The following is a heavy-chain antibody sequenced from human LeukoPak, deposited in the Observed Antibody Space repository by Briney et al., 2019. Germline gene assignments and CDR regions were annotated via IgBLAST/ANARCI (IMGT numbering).Heavy chain of an antibody. CDR2: IRSKAYGGTT. CDR3: NIVTGDYYGSDEIYYFDY. V-gene: IGHV3-49*03. CDR1: GFTFGDYA. Sequence: GGSLRLSCTASGFTFGDYAMSWFRQAPGKGLEWVGFIRSKAYGGTTEYAASVKGRLTISRDDSKSIAYLQMNSLKTEDTAVYYCNIVTGDYYGSDEIYYFDYWGQGTLVTVSS. D-gene: IGHD3-10*01. J-gene: IGHJ4*02.